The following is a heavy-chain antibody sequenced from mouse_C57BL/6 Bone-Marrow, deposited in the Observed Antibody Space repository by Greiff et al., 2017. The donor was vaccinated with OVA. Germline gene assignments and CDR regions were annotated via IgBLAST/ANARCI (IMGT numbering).Heavy chain of an antibody. CDR2: INPNNGGT. CDR1: GYTFTDYN. V-gene: IGHV1-22*01. CDR3: ARVDYYGSSYAMDY. D-gene: IGHD1-1*01. Sequence: EVQLVESGPELVKPGASVKMSCKASGYTFTDYNMHWVKQSHGKSLEWIGYINPNNGGTSYNQKFKGKATLTVNKSSSTAYMELRSLTSEDSAVYYCARVDYYGSSYAMDYWGQGTSVTVSS. J-gene: IGHJ4*01.